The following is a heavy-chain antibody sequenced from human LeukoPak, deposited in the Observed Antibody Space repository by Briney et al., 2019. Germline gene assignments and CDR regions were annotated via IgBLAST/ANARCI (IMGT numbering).Heavy chain of an antibody. Sequence: PGGSLRLSCAASGFTFSKYVMNWVRQAPEKGLGWVSGISGSDGSTYYADSVKGRFIISRDNSKNTLYLQMNSLRAEDTAVYYCAILWGFLEWLSNFDSWGQGTLVTVSS. CDR3: AILWGFLEWLSNFDS. CDR1: GFTFSKYV. CDR2: ISGSDGST. J-gene: IGHJ4*02. D-gene: IGHD3-3*01. V-gene: IGHV3-23*01.